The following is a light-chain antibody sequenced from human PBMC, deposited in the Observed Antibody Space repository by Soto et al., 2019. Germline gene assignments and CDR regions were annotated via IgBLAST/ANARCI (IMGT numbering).Light chain of an antibody. CDR2: ATS. Sequence: EIVMTQSPAILSVSPGERATLSCRASQSVSSNLAWYQQKPGQTPRLLIYATSTRATGIPARFSGSGSGTEFTLTISSLQSEDFAVYYCQQYNNWPRTFGQGTKVDIK. CDR3: QQYNNWPRT. J-gene: IGKJ1*01. CDR1: QSVSSN. V-gene: IGKV3-15*01.